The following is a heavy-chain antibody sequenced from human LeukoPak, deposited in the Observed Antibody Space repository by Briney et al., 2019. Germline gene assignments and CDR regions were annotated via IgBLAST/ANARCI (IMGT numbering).Heavy chain of an antibody. Sequence: PGGSLRLSCAASGFTFNTYGMHWVRQAPGKGLEWVAVISYDGRNKNYPDSVKGRFTFSKDNSKNTLYLQMNSLRAEDTAVYYCAKGRLAAAGTPWGQGTLVTVSS. CDR2: ISYDGRNK. D-gene: IGHD6-13*01. V-gene: IGHV3-30*18. CDR1: GFTFNTYG. J-gene: IGHJ5*02. CDR3: AKGRLAAAGTP.